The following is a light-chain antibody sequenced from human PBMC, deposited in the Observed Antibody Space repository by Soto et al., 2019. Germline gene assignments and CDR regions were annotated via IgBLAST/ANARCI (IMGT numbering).Light chain of an antibody. CDR1: SSDIGPYNY. CDR2: EVT. CDR3: SSYSSSATPYV. J-gene: IGLJ1*01. V-gene: IGLV2-14*01. Sequence: QSVLTQPASVSGSPGQSITISCIGTSSDIGPYNYVSWYQQHPDKDPKLILYEVTNRPSGASDRFSCSKSGNAAFLPISGLQDEDEDDYYCSSYSSSATPYVFGTGTKVTVL.